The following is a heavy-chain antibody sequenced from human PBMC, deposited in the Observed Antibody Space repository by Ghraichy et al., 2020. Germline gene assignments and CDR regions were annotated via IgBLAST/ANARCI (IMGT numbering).Heavy chain of an antibody. J-gene: IGHJ4*02. CDR2: ISGSGAKT. V-gene: IGHV3-23*01. D-gene: IGHD2-15*01. CDR1: GFTFSSYA. CDR3: AKDRALGGGSCFDY. Sequence: GGSLRLSCAASGFTFSSYAMSWVRQAPGKGLEWVSAISGSGAKTYYSVYVNGRLTIPRDNSKNTLYLQMNSLRAEETAVYYCAKDRALGGGSCFDYWGQGALVTVSS.